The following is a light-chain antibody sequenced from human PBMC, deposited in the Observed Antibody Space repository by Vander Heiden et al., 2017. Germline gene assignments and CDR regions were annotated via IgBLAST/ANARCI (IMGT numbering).Light chain of an antibody. CDR1: SSDVGGYNY. V-gene: IGLV2-8*01. CDR2: EVS. CDR3: SSDAGSNNPV. Sequence: QSALTQPPSASGSPGQSVTISCTGTSSDVGGYNYVSWYQQHPGKAPKLMIYEVSKRPSGVPDRFSGSKSGNTASLTVSGLQAEDEADYYCSSDAGSNNPVFGGGTKLTVL. J-gene: IGLJ2*01.